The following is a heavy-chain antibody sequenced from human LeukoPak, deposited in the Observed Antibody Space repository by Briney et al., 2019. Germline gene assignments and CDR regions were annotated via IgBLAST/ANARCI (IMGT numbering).Heavy chain of an antibody. CDR2: INHSGST. D-gene: IGHD3-22*01. V-gene: IGHV4-34*01. J-gene: IGHJ4*02. CDR1: GGSFSGYY. Sequence: SETLSLTCAVYGGSFSGYYWSWIRQPPGKGLEWIGEINHSGSTNYNPSLKSRVTISVDTSKNQFSLKLSSVTAADTAVYYCARDSDSSGYYYSFDYWGQGTLVTVSS. CDR3: ARDSDSSGYYYSFDY.